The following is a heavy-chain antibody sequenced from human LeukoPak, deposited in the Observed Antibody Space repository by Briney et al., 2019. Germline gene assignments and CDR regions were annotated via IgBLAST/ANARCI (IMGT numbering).Heavy chain of an antibody. J-gene: IGHJ6*03. CDR2: IIPIFGTA. CDR1: GYSLTESF. Sequence: ASVRVSCKVSGYSLTESFMHWVRQAPGQGLEWMGGIIPIFGTANYAQKFQGRVTITADESTSTAYMELSSLRSEDTAVYYCARVSVVAAPYYYYYYMDVWGKGTTVTISS. V-gene: IGHV1-69*13. CDR3: ARVSVVAAPYYYYYYMDV. D-gene: IGHD2-15*01.